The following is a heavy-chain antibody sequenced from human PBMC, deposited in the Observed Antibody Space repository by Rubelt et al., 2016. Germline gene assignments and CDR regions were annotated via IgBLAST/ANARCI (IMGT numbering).Heavy chain of an antibody. J-gene: IGHJ4*02. CDR2: ISWDGGST. V-gene: IGHV3-43*01. CDR3: AKDLSGDSSGYYGY. Sequence: SLISWDGGSTYYADSVKGRFTISRDNSKNSLYLQMNSLRTEDTALYYCAKDLSGDSSGYYGYWGPGTLVTVSS. D-gene: IGHD3-22*01.